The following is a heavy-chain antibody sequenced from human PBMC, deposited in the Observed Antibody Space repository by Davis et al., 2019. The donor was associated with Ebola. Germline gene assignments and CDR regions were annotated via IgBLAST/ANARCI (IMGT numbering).Heavy chain of an antibody. D-gene: IGHD5-18*01. CDR2: INHSGST. CDR1: GGSISSSSYY. J-gene: IGHJ6*02. CDR3: ARDTAMVSSRYYYYGMDV. Sequence: MPSETLSLTCTVSGGSISSSSYYWSWIRQPPGKGLEWIGEINHSGSTNYNPSLKSRVTISLDTSKNQFSLKLSSVTAADTAVYYCARDTAMVSSRYYYYGMDVWGQGTTVTVSS. V-gene: IGHV4-39*07.